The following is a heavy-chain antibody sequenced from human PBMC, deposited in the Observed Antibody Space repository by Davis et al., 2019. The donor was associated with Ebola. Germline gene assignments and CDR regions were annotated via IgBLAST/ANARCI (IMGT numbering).Heavy chain of an antibody. V-gene: IGHV3-53*01. Sequence: GGSLRLSCAASGFTVSSNYMSWVRQAPGKGLEWVSVIYSGGSTYYADSVKGRFTISRDNSKNTLYLQMNSLRAEDTAVYYCATNHYYYYGMDVWGQGTTATVSS. CDR2: IYSGGST. CDR1: GFTVSSNY. J-gene: IGHJ6*02. CDR3: ATNHYYYYGMDV.